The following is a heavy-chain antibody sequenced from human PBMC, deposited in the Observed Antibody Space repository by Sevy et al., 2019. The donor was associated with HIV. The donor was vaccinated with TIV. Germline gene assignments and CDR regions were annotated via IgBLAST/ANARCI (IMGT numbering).Heavy chain of an antibody. J-gene: IGHJ6*02. CDR2: IWYDGSET. CDR1: GFIFSNHG. D-gene: IGHD4-4*01. CDR3: ARDVDSNYDGIDA. Sequence: GGSLRLSCAASGFIFSNHGMHWVRQAPGKGLEWVARIWYDGSETYYGESVKGRFTISRDNSKNTVDLQMNSLRVEDTAVYYCARDVDSNYDGIDAWGQGTTVTVSS. V-gene: IGHV3-33*01.